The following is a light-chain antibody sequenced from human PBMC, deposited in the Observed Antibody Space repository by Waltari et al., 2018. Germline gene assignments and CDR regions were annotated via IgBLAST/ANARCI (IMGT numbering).Light chain of an antibody. V-gene: IGLV2-14*01. J-gene: IGLJ2*01. CDR1: SSDVGAYDY. Sequence: QSALTHPASVSGSPGQSITPSCTGTSSDVGAYDYASWYQQHPGKAPKRMLFEVSKRPQGVSNRFSGSEAVKTASRTISGRQAEDEAEYCCSSYTSSNPLVFGGGTKLTVL. CDR3: SSYTSSNPLV. CDR2: EVS.